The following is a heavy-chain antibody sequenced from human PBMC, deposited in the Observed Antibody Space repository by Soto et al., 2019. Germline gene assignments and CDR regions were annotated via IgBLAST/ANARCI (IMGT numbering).Heavy chain of an antibody. D-gene: IGHD3-22*01. V-gene: IGHV3-30-3*01. CDR3: ARDTSYDSSGYHDY. Sequence: SLRLSCAASGFTFSSYAMHWVRQAPGKGLEWVAVISYDGSNKYYADSVKGRFTISRDNSKNTLYLQMNSQRAEDTAVYYCARDTSYDSSGYHDYWGQGTLVTV. J-gene: IGHJ4*02. CDR1: GFTFSSYA. CDR2: ISYDGSNK.